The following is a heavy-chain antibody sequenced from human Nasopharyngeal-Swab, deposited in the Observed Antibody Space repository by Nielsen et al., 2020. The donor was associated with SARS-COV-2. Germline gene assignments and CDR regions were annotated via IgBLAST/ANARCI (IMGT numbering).Heavy chain of an antibody. Sequence: SETLSLTCTVSGGSSMSSSYYWGWFRQPPGKGLEWIGVIYYTGSAHYSPSLKSRVTISVDTSRNQFFLRVASVTAEDTAVYYCARQTGMDVWGQGTSVTVSS. J-gene: IGHJ6*02. CDR1: GGSSMSSSYY. CDR2: IYYTGSA. CDR3: ARQTGMDV. V-gene: IGHV4-39*01.